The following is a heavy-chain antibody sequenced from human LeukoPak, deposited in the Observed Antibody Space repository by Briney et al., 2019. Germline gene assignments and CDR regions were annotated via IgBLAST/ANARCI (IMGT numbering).Heavy chain of an antibody. Sequence: GGSLRLSCAASGFTVSGYCMTWVRQAPGEGLEWVSVIYSDGSTYFADSVQGRFTLFRDYSKNTLYLQINSLRAEDTAVYYCARLVAATAHLDYWGQGTLVTVSS. V-gene: IGHV3-53*01. D-gene: IGHD2-21*02. J-gene: IGHJ4*02. CDR2: IYSDGST. CDR3: ARLVAATAHLDY. CDR1: GFTVSGYC.